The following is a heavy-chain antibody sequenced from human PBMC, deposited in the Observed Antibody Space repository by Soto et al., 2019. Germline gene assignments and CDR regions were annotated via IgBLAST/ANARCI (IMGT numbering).Heavy chain of an antibody. CDR3: ARRAGYCSGGSCYSDAFDI. D-gene: IGHD2-15*01. CDR2: IYYSGST. CDR1: GGSVSSGSYY. Sequence: QVQLQESGPGLVKPSETLSLTCTVSGGSVSSGSYYWSWIRQPPGKGLEWIGYIYYSGSTNYNPSLTSRVPISVDTSKNQFSLKLSSVTAADTAVYYCARRAGYCSGGSCYSDAFDIWGQGTMVTVSS. V-gene: IGHV4-61*01. J-gene: IGHJ3*02.